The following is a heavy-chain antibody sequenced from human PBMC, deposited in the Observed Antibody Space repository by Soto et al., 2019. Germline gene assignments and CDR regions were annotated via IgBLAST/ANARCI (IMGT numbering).Heavy chain of an antibody. J-gene: IGHJ6*03. Sequence: QVHLVESGGGLVKPGGSLRLSCVASGSTLSDYYMSWIRQAPGKGLEWVSYISSSGTIDNYADSVKGRFTISRDNAKNSLFLQMNGLRAEDTAVYYCARRTMGNYYYMDVWGKGTTVTVSS. CDR2: ISSSGTID. V-gene: IGHV3-11*01. CDR1: GSTLSDYY. D-gene: IGHD3-10*01. CDR3: ARRTMGNYYYMDV.